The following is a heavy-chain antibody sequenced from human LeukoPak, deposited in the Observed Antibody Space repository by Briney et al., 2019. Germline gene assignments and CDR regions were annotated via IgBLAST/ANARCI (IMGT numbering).Heavy chain of an antibody. V-gene: IGHV4-59*01. D-gene: IGHD2-15*01. J-gene: IGHJ4*02. Sequence: SETLSLTCTVSGGSMSTYYWTWIRQSSGKGLEWIGYMHHSGSSNYNPSLRSRVTISLDTSQSRFSLQLSSVTAADTAVYFCVALRSCTGGSCPFDFWGQGTLVTVSS. CDR2: MHHSGSS. CDR1: GGSMSTYY. CDR3: VALRSCTGGSCPFDF.